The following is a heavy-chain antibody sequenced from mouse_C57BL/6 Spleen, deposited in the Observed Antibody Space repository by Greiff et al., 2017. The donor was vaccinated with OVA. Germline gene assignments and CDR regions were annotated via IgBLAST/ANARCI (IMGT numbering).Heavy chain of an antibody. J-gene: IGHJ4*01. V-gene: IGHV1-53*01. Sequence: QVQLQRPGTELVKPGASVKLSCKASVYTFTSYWMHWVKQRPGQGLEWIGNINPSNGGTNYNEKIKSKGTLTVDKSSSTADMQLSSMTSEDYAVYYCARCGLRYAMDYWGQGTSVTVSS. CDR3: ARCGLRYAMDY. CDR2: INPSNGGT. D-gene: IGHD1-1*01. CDR1: VYTFTSYW.